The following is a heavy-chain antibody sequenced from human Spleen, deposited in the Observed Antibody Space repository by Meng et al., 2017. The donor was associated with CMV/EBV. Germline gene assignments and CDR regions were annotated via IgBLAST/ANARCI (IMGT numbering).Heavy chain of an antibody. Sequence: KASGYTFTSHYIHWVRQAPGQGLEWMGWVNANSGAKDYAQKFQGRVTMTRDTSISTAYMELSRLRSDDTAVYYCARGYCSGASCYIDDWGQGTLVTVSS. CDR1: GYTFTSHY. CDR2: VNANSGAK. J-gene: IGHJ4*02. CDR3: ARGYCSGASCYIDD. D-gene: IGHD2-2*02. V-gene: IGHV1-2*02.